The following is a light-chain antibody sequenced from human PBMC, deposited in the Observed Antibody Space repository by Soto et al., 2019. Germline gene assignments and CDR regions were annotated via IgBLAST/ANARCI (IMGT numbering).Light chain of an antibody. CDR1: QSLLHTNGYTY. V-gene: IGKV2-28*01. J-gene: IGKJ2*01. Sequence: DIVMTQSPLSLPVTSGEPASISCRSGQSLLHTNGYTYLDWYLQKPGQSPRLLIYLDSTRASGVHDRFSGSGSGTDFPLKISRVEAEDVGVYYCMQALQPPLTFGQGTKLEIK. CDR2: LDS. CDR3: MQALQPPLT.